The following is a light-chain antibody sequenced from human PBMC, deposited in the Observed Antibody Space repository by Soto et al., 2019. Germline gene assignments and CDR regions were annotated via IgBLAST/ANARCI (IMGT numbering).Light chain of an antibody. CDR1: QSVSSSY. CDR2: DAS. V-gene: IGKV3D-20*02. CDR3: QQRSNWQVT. J-gene: IGKJ5*01. Sequence: EIVLTQSPGTLSLSPGERATLSCRASQSVSSSYLAWYQQKPGQAPRLLIYDASNRAAGIPARFSGSGSGTDFTLTINSLEPEDFAVYYCQQRSNWQVTFGQGTRLEIK.